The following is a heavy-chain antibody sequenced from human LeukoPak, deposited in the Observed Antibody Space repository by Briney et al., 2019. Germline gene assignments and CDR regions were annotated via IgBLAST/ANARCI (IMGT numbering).Heavy chain of an antibody. Sequence: GESLKISCKGSGYSFTSYWIGWVRQMPGKGLEWMGIIYPADSETRYSPSFQGQVTISADKSISTAYLQWSSLEASDTTMYYCTRQYCSGGTCYLGIDYWGQGTLVTVSS. CDR3: TRQYCSGGTCYLGIDY. V-gene: IGHV5-51*01. D-gene: IGHD2-15*01. J-gene: IGHJ4*02. CDR1: GYSFTSYW. CDR2: IYPADSET.